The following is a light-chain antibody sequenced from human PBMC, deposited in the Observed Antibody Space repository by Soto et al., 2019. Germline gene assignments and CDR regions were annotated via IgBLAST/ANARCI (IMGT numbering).Light chain of an antibody. CDR2: GAS. CDR3: QQYGSSVKT. J-gene: IGKJ1*01. CDR1: QSVSNNY. Sequence: EIVLTQSPGTLSLSPGERATLSRRASQSVSNNYLAWYQQKPGQAPSLLIFGASNRAPDIPDRFSGSGSGTDFTLTISRLEPEDFAVYFCQQYGSSVKTFGQGTKVDIK. V-gene: IGKV3-20*01.